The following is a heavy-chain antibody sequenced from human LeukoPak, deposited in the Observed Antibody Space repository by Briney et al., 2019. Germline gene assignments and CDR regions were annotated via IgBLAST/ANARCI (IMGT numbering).Heavy chain of an antibody. J-gene: IGHJ4*02. Sequence: PGGSLRLSCVASGFTFSTYWMAWIRQAPGKGLEWVANIKGDESARHQADSVKGRFTISRDNARNSLYLQMGSLRGDDTAVYYCASDVVGSLVYWGQGTLVTVSS. V-gene: IGHV3-7*01. CDR2: IKGDESAR. D-gene: IGHD1-26*01. CDR3: ASDVVGSLVY. CDR1: GFTFSTYW.